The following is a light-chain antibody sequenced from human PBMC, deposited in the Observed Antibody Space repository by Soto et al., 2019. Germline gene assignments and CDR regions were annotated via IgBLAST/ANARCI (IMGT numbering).Light chain of an antibody. V-gene: IGKV1-5*03. CDR1: QSVNRW. Sequence: DIQMTQSPSTLSAAVGDRVTITCRASQSVNRWLAWYQQKPGKAPKLLIYKASSLPSGVPSRFTGRGSGTEFTLTINNVQPDDFATYYCQQFNGHSTFGQGTRLELK. CDR2: KAS. J-gene: IGKJ2*01. CDR3: QQFNGHST.